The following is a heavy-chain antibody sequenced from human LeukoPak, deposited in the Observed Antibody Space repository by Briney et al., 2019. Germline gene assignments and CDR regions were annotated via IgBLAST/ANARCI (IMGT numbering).Heavy chain of an antibody. V-gene: IGHV4-31*03. J-gene: IGHJ4*02. CDR2: IYYSGST. Sequence: SQTLSLTCTVSGGSISSGGYYWSWIRQHPGKGLEWIGYIYYSGSTYYNPSLKRRVTISVDTSKKQPSLKLSSVTAADPAVYYCAREGSGDSAGYYFDYWGQGTLVTVSS. D-gene: IGHD2-21*02. CDR1: GGSISSGGYY. CDR3: AREGSGDSAGYYFDY.